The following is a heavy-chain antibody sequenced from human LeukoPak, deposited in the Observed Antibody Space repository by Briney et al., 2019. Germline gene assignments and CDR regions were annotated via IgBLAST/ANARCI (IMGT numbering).Heavy chain of an antibody. D-gene: IGHD6-19*01. Sequence: PGGSLRLSCAASGFTVNDYYMSWIRQAPGKGLEWVSGIGSSDNIISYANSVKGRFAISRDFAKNSLYLQMNSLRADDTAVYYCAREAVAGAFDSWGQGTLVTVSS. J-gene: IGHJ4*02. CDR3: AREAVAGAFDS. CDR2: IGSSDNII. V-gene: IGHV3-11*01. CDR1: GFTVNDYY.